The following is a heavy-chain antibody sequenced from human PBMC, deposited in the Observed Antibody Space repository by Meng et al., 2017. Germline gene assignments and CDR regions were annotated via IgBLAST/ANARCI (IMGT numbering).Heavy chain of an antibody. J-gene: IGHJ5*02. Sequence: QVQLQESGPGLVKPSQTLSLTCPVSGGSISSGHYYWSWIRQPPGKGREWIGYLYYSGSTHYNPSLKSRVIISLDTSKNQFSLKLSSVTAADTAVYYCARRGADYGAFDPWGQGTLVTVSS. D-gene: IGHD4/OR15-4a*01. V-gene: IGHV4-30-4*01. CDR2: LYYSGST. CDR1: GGSISSGHYY. CDR3: ARRGADYGAFDP.